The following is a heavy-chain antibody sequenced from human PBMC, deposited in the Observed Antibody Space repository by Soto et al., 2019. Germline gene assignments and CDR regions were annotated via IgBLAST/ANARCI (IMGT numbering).Heavy chain of an antibody. CDR2: INHSGST. CDR3: TGANGYSEY. CDR1: GGSFSGYY. J-gene: IGHJ4*02. D-gene: IGHD5-12*01. V-gene: IGHV4-34*01. Sequence: PSETLSLTCAVYGGSFSGYYWSWIRQPPGKGQEWIGEINHSGSTNYNPSLKSRVTTSVDTSKNQFSLKLSSLTAADTAMYYCTGANGYSEYWGQGTLVTVSS.